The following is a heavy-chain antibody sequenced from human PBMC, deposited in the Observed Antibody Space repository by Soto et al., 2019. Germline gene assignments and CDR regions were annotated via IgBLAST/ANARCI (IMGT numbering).Heavy chain of an antibody. CDR1: GFSLSTSGVG. CDR2: IYWDDDK. V-gene: IGHV2-5*02. J-gene: IGHJ4*02. CDR3: AHKGPEDWPLDY. Sequence: QITLKESGPTLVKPTQTLTLTCTFSGFSLSTSGVGVGWIRQSPGKALEWLAVIYWDDDKRYSPSLKSRLSITKDPSKNPVVLTMTNMDPVDTATYYCAHKGPEDWPLDYWGQGTLVTVSS. D-gene: IGHD3-9*01.